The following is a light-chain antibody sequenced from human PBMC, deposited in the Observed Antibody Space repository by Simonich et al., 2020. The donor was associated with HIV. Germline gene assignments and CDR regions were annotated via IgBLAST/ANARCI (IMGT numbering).Light chain of an antibody. Sequence: QSALTQPPSASGSPGQSVTISCTGTSSAVGGYKYITWYQQHPGKAPKLMIYEVSKLPSGVPDRFSGSKSDNTASLTVSGLQAEDEADYYCSSYAGSNNWVFGGGTKLTVL. CDR1: SSAVGGYKY. V-gene: IGLV2-8*01. J-gene: IGLJ3*02. CDR2: EVS. CDR3: SSYAGSNNWV.